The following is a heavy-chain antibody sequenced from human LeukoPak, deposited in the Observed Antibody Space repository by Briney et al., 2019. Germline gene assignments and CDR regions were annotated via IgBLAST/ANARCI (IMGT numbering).Heavy chain of an antibody. D-gene: IGHD3-3*01. CDR2: INPNSGGT. CDR1: GYTFTGYY. Sequence: ASVKVSCKASGYTFTGYYMHWVRQAPGQGLEWMGWINPNSGGTNYAQKFQGRVTMTRDTSISTAYMELSRLRSDDTAVYYCARAYYDFWSGYYDYYYYYYMDVWGKGTTVTVSS. CDR3: ARAYYDFWSGYYDYYYYYYMDV. J-gene: IGHJ6*03. V-gene: IGHV1-2*02.